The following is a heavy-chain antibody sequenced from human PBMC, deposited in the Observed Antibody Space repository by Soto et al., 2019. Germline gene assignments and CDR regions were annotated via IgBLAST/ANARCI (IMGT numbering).Heavy chain of an antibody. D-gene: IGHD6-6*01. V-gene: IGHV3-21*01. CDR2: ISSSSSYI. CDR1: GFTFSSYS. Sequence: GGSLRLSCAASGFTFSSYSMNWVRQAPGKGLEWVSPISSSSSYIYYADSVKGRFTISRDNAKNSLYLQMNSLRAEDTAVYYCARDLLLGSSSSGSEFDYWGQGTLVTVSS. J-gene: IGHJ4*02. CDR3: ARDLLLGSSSSGSEFDY.